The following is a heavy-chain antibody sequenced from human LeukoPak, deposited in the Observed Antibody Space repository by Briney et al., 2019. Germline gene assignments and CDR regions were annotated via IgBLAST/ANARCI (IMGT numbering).Heavy chain of an antibody. V-gene: IGHV4-59*01. D-gene: IGHD6-13*01. J-gene: IGHJ4*02. CDR2: IYYSGST. CDR3: ARETPLRAAAGRAGIDY. CDR1: GGSISSYY. Sequence: SETLSLTCTVSGGSISSYYWSWIRQPPGKGLEWIGYIYYSGSTNYNPSLKSRVTISVDTSKNQFSLKLSSVTAADTAVYYCARETPLRAAAGRAGIDYWGQGTLVTVSS.